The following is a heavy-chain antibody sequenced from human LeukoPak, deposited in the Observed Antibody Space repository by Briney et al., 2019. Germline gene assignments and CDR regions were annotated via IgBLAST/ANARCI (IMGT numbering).Heavy chain of an antibody. Sequence: GASVKVSCKASGYTFTGYYMHWVRQAPGQGLEWMGWINPNSGGTNYAQKFQGRVTMTRDTSISTAYMELSRLRSDDTAVHYCARDDWNNNWFDPWGQGTLVTVSS. D-gene: IGHD1/OR15-1a*01. CDR3: ARDDWNNNWFDP. V-gene: IGHV1-2*02. CDR2: INPNSGGT. J-gene: IGHJ5*02. CDR1: GYTFTGYY.